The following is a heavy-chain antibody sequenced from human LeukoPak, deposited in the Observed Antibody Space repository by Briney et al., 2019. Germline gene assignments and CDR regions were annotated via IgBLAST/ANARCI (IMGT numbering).Heavy chain of an antibody. CDR3: ATKLERRTEPFDY. CDR2: ISSSSSYI. J-gene: IGHJ4*02. CDR1: GFTVSSNY. V-gene: IGHV3-21*01. Sequence: GGSLRLSCAASGFTVSSNYMSWVRQAPGKGLEWVSSISSSSSYIYYADSVKGRFTISRDNAKNSLYLQMNSLRAEDTAVYYCATKLERRTEPFDYWGQGTLVTVSS. D-gene: IGHD1-1*01.